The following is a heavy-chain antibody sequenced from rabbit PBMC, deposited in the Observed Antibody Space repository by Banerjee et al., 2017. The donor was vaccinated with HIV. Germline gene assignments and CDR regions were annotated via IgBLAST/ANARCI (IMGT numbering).Heavy chain of an antibody. CDR1: GLSFSGDYF. CDR2: SNT. CDR3: ARDLAGVIGWNFGL. Sequence: QSLEESGGDLVKPGASLTLTCTASGLSFSGDYFMCWVRQAPGKGLEWIACSNTVYASWAKGRFTISKTSSTTVTLQMTSLTAADTATYFCARDLAGVIGWNFGLWGQGTLVTVS. J-gene: IGHJ3*01. D-gene: IGHD4-1*01. V-gene: IGHV1S69*01.